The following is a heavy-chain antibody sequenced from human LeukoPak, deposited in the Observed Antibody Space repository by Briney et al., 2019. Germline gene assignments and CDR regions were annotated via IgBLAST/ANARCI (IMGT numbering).Heavy chain of an antibody. Sequence: GGSLRLSCAASGFTFSTSAMGWVRQAPGKGLEWVSAISDIGDRTYYGDSVKGRFTISRDNSKNTLYLQMNSLRAEDTAVYYCARVYYGSGNWFDPWGQGTLVTVSS. CDR1: GFTFSTSA. CDR2: ISDIGDRT. V-gene: IGHV3-23*01. CDR3: ARVYYGSGNWFDP. D-gene: IGHD3-10*01. J-gene: IGHJ5*02.